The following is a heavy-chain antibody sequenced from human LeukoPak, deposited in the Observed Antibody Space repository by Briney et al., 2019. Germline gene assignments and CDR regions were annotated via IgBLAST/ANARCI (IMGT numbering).Heavy chain of an antibody. J-gene: IGHJ4*02. CDR2: IKRKSDGETT. V-gene: IGHV3-15*01. Sequence: GGSLRLSCAGSGFYFINSWISWVRQPPGKGLEWVGHIKRKSDGETTDYAAPVKGGFSISRDDSKNTLYLQMNSLKIEDTAMYYCTTSGGNWDYFDYWGQGTLVTVSS. D-gene: IGHD7-27*01. CDR1: GFYFINSW. CDR3: TTSGGNWDYFDY.